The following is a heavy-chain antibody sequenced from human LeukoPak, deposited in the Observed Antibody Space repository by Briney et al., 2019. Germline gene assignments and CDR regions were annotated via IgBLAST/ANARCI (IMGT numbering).Heavy chain of an antibody. V-gene: IGHV4-4*07. CDR2: IYTSGST. J-gene: IGHJ3*02. CDR1: GSSISSYY. D-gene: IGHD3-22*01. Sequence: SETLSLTCTVSGSSISSYYWSWIRQPAGKGLEWIGRIYTSGSTNYNPSLKSRVTMSVDTSKNQFSLKLSSVTAADTAVYYCAIELHVDSSGYKAFDIWGQGTMVTVSS. CDR3: AIELHVDSSGYKAFDI.